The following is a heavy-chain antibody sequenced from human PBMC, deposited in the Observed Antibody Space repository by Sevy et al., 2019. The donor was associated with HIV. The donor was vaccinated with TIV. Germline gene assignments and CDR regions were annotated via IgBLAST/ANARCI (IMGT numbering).Heavy chain of an antibody. Sequence: GGSLRLSCAASGFTFSSYGMHWVRQAPGKGLEWVAVISYDGSNKYYADSVKGRFTISRDNSKNTLYLQMNSLRAEDTAVYYCANGLYYYDSSGYLGYFDFWGQRTLVTVSS. CDR1: GFTFSSYG. J-gene: IGHJ4*02. D-gene: IGHD3-22*01. V-gene: IGHV3-30*18. CDR3: ANGLYYYDSSGYLGYFDF. CDR2: ISYDGSNK.